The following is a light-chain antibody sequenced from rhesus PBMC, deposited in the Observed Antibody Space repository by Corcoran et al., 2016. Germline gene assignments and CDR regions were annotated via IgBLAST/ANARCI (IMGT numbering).Light chain of an antibody. J-gene: IGKJ2*01. CDR1: QGINNY. V-gene: IGKV1-66*01. CDR3: QQYDSPPYS. Sequence: DIQVTQSPSSLSASVGDRVTITCRASQGINNYLSWYQQRPGKAPKPLIYYASNLETGVPSRFSGSRSGTDYILTLRSLQPDDVATYYCQQYDSPPYSFGQGTRVEIK. CDR2: YAS.